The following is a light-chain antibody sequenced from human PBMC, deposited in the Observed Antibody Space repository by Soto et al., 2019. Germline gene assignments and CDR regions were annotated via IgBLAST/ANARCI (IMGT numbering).Light chain of an antibody. Sequence: QTVVTQEPSFSVSPGRTVTLTCGLSSGSVSTSYYPSWYQQTPGQAPRTLIYSTNTRSSGVPDRFSSSILGNKAALTITGAQADDESDYYCVLYMGSGISVFGTGTKLTVL. J-gene: IGLJ1*01. CDR2: STN. V-gene: IGLV8-61*01. CDR3: VLYMGSGISV. CDR1: SGSVSTSYY.